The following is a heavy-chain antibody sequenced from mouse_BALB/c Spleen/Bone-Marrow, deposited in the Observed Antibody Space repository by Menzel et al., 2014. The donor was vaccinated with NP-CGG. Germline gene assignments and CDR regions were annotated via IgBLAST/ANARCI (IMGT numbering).Heavy chain of an antibody. V-gene: IGHV1S132*01. Sequence: VKLVESGAELVKPGASVKLSCKTSGYTFTNYWIQWVKQRPGQGLGWIGEIFPGIGTTYYNEKFKGKATLTIDTSSSTAYIQLSSLTSEDSAVYFCARGGNYGYWGQGTTLTVSS. D-gene: IGHD2-1*01. CDR2: IFPGIGTT. J-gene: IGHJ2*01. CDR3: ARGGNYGY. CDR1: GYTFTNYW.